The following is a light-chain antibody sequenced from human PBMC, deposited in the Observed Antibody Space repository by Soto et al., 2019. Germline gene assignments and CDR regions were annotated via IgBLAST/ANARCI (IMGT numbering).Light chain of an antibody. V-gene: IGKV3-20*01. CDR1: QSVSSSS. J-gene: IGKJ5*01. CDR2: GAS. CDR3: QQYGSSPIT. Sequence: EIVLTQSPGTLSLSPGERATLSCRASQSVSSSSLAWYQQKSGQAPRLLIYGASSRATGIPDRLSGSGSATDFTLTVSRVEPEDFAVYYCQQYGSSPITFGQGTRLEIK.